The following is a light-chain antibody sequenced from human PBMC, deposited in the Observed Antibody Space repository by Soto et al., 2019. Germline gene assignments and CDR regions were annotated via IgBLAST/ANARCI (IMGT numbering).Light chain of an antibody. CDR1: QSVTSY. CDR2: DVS. CDR3: QQYKNWPPIT. J-gene: IGKJ5*01. Sequence: EFVLTQSPATLSLSPGERATLSCRASQSVTSYLAWYQQKPGQAPRLLIYDVSNRATGIPARFSGSGSGTDFTLTISSLQPEDFAVYYCQQYKNWPPITFGQGTRLEIK. V-gene: IGKV3-11*01.